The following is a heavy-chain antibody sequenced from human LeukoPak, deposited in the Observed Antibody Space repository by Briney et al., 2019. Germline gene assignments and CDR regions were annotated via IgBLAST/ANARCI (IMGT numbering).Heavy chain of an antibody. CDR2: IYYSGST. V-gene: IGHV4-59*01. CDR1: GGSISSYY. CDR3: AREAGGEMATSPVFDY. Sequence: PSETLSLTCTVSGGSISSYYWSWIRQPPGKGLEWIGYIYYSGSTNYNPSLKSRVTISVDTSKNQFSLKLSSVTAADTAVYYCAREAGGEMATSPVFDYWGQGTLVTVSS. J-gene: IGHJ4*02. D-gene: IGHD5-24*01.